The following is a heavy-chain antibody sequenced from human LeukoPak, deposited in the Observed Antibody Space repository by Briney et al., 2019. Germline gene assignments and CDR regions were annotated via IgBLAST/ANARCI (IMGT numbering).Heavy chain of an antibody. V-gene: IGHV3-30*02. J-gene: IGHJ4*02. CDR3: AKEKNSYSSSSGQGY. D-gene: IGHD6-6*01. Sequence: PGGSLRLSCAASGFTFSSYGMHWVRQAPGKGLEWVAFIRYDGSNKYYADSVKGRLTISRDNSKNTLYLQMTSLRGDDTAVYYCAKEKNSYSSSSGQGYWGQGTPVTVSS. CDR1: GFTFSSYG. CDR2: IRYDGSNK.